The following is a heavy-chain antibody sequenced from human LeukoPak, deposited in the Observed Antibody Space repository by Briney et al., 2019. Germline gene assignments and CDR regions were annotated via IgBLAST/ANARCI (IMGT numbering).Heavy chain of an antibody. J-gene: IGHJ4*02. V-gene: IGHV3-23*01. CDR2: ISGSGGST. CDR3: AKSASPRYFDY. Sequence: GGSLRLSCAASGFTYSSYAMSWVRQAPGKGLERVSAISGSGGSTYYANSVKGRFTISRDNSKNTLYLQMNSLRAEDTAVYYCAKSASPRYFDYWGQGTLVTVSS. CDR1: GFTYSSYA. D-gene: IGHD2-15*01.